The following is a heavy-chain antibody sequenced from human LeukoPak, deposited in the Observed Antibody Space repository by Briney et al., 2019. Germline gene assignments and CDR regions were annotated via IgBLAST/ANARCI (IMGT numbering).Heavy chain of an antibody. CDR3: ARDHYYYDSSGYSTAANWFDP. CDR1: GGSFSSYY. Sequence: SETLSLTCAVYGGSFSSYYWSWIRQPPGKGLEWIGYIYYSGSTNYNPSLKRRVTISVDTSKNQFSLKLSSVTAADTAVYYCARDHYYYDSSGYSTAANWFDPWGQGTLVTVSS. V-gene: IGHV4-59*01. D-gene: IGHD3-22*01. CDR2: IYYSGST. J-gene: IGHJ5*02.